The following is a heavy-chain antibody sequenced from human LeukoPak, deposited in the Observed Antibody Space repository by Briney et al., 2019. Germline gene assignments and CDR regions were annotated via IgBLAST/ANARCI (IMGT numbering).Heavy chain of an antibody. Sequence: GGSLRLSCAASGFTFSSYAMHWVRQAPGKGLEWVAVISYDGSNKYYADSVKGRFTISRDNSKNTLYLQMNSLRAEDTAVYYCAKEGYCSSTSCYQGAFDIWGQGTMVTVSS. CDR1: GFTFSSYA. V-gene: IGHV3-30-3*01. J-gene: IGHJ3*02. D-gene: IGHD2-2*01. CDR2: ISYDGSNK. CDR3: AKEGYCSSTSCYQGAFDI.